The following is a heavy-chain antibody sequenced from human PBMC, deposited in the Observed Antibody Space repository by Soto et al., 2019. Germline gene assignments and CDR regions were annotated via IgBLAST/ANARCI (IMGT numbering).Heavy chain of an antibody. Sequence: GASVKVSCKASGYTFTSYGISWVRQAPGQGLEWMGWISAYNGNTNYAQKLQGRVTMTTDTSTSTAYMELRSLRSDDTAVYYCARDLSWFGESTQFDPWGQGTLVTVSS. J-gene: IGHJ5*02. CDR1: GYTFTSYG. CDR3: ARDLSWFGESTQFDP. V-gene: IGHV1-18*01. D-gene: IGHD3-10*01. CDR2: ISAYNGNT.